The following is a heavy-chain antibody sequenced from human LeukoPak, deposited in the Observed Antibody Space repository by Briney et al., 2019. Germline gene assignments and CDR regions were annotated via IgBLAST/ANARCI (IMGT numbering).Heavy chain of an antibody. Sequence: PSETLSLTCTVSGDSINRYLWTWIRQPAGKGLEWIGRIYDSGTTNYRPSLKSRVSMSVETPKNQFSLRLSSATAADTAVYYCARQSDSGGYFEYWGQGIRVTVSS. CDR2: IYDSGTT. J-gene: IGHJ4*01. CDR3: ARQSDSGGYFEY. CDR1: GDSINRYL. D-gene: IGHD2-15*01. V-gene: IGHV4-4*07.